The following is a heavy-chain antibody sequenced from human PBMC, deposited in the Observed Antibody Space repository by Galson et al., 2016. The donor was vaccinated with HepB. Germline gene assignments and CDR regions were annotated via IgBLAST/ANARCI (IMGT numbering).Heavy chain of an antibody. CDR2: IKEDGSEK. CDR1: GFTFSRFY. J-gene: IGHJ6*02. CDR3: ARKGTHYDFWQGYYYYYGMDV. D-gene: IGHD3-3*01. V-gene: IGHV3-7*03. Sequence: SLRLSCAASGFTFSRFYMNWVRQAPGKGLEWVASIKEDGSEKYYVDSVKGRFTISRDNANNSLYLQMNTLRAEDTAVYYCARKGTHYDFWQGYYYYYGMDVWGQGTTVTVSS.